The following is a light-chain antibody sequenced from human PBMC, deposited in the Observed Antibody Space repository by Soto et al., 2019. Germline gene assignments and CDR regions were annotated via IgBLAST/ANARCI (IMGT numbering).Light chain of an antibody. CDR3: QQYGSSPPMYN. CDR2: GTS. V-gene: IGKV3-20*01. J-gene: IGKJ2*01. Sequence: EIVLTQSPGTLSLSPGERATLSCRASQSVSSSYLAWYQQKPGQAPRLLIYGTSSRATGIPDRFSGSRSGTDFTLTISRLEPEDFAVYYCQQYGSSPPMYNFGQRTKLEIK. CDR1: QSVSSSY.